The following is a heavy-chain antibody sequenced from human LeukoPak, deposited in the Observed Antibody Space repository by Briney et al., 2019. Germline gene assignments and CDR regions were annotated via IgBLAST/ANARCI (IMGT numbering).Heavy chain of an antibody. J-gene: IGHJ4*02. D-gene: IGHD2-15*01. CDR2: IYYSGST. CDR1: DGSISSYY. CDR3: ARWGPEYCSGGSCYYFDY. Sequence: SETLSLTCTVSDGSISSYYWSWIRQPPGKGLEWIGYIYYSGSTNYNPSLKSRVTISVDTSKNQFSLKLSSVTAADTAVYYCARWGPEYCSGGSCYYFDYWGQGTLVTVSS. V-gene: IGHV4-59*01.